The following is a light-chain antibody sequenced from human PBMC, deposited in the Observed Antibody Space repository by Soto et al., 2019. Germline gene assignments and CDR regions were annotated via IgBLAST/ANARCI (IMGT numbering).Light chain of an antibody. CDR1: RSLLSSSNNKNF. CDR2: WAS. Sequence: DIVMTQSPDSLALSLGERATINCKSSRSLLSSSNNKNFLAWYQQKPGLPPRLLIYWASTRESGVPDRFSGSGSGTSFTLTISSLQAEDVAVYYCQQYYSAPFSFGPVTKVNIK. V-gene: IGKV4-1*01. CDR3: QQYYSAPFS. J-gene: IGKJ3*01.